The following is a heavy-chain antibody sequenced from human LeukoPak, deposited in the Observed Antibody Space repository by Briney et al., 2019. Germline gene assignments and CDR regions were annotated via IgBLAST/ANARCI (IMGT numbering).Heavy chain of an antibody. J-gene: IGHJ3*01. V-gene: IGHV5-51*01. CDR2: ISPRESQT. CDR3: ATLAQSTMIVIVDDRFNV. Sequence: GVSLKISCQASEYTFSNHWIGWVRQSPGKGLEWMGIISPRESQTRYSPSFQGQVTISADKSINTAYLHWSSLKASDTAMYFCATLAQSTMIVIVDDRFNVWGQGTMVTVNS. D-gene: IGHD3-22*01. CDR1: EYTFSNHW.